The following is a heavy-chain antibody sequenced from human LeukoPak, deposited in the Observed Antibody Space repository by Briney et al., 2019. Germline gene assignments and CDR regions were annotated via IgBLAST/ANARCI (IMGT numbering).Heavy chain of an antibody. CDR1: GFTFSSYG. D-gene: IGHD5-18*01. CDR2: IWYDGSNK. J-gene: IGHJ6*04. V-gene: IGHV3-33*01. Sequence: AQPLSLSGAVSGFTFSSYGMHWVRQAPGKGLEWVAVIWYDGSNKYYADSVKGRFTISRDNSKNTLYLQMNSLRAEDTAVYYCARDLQLWFEPYYYYYGMDVWGKGTTVTVSS. CDR3: ARDLQLWFEPYYYYYGMDV.